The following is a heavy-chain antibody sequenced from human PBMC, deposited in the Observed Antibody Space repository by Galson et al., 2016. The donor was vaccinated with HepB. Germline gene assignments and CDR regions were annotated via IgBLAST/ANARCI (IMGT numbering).Heavy chain of an antibody. Sequence: ISVYNGNTNYAQRFRGRVTMTTDTSTSTAYMELRSLRSDDTAVYYCARDSDCSGGNCYFDSWGQGTLVTVSS. V-gene: IGHV1-18*01. CDR3: ARDSDCSGGNCYFDS. J-gene: IGHJ4*03. CDR2: ISVYNGNT. D-gene: IGHD2-15*01.